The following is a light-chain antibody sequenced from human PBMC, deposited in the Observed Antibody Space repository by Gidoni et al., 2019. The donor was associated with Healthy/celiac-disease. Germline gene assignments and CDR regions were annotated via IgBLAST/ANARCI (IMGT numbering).Light chain of an antibody. V-gene: IGKV1-39*01. CDR3: QQSYSTPLT. Sequence: DIQMTQSPSSLSASVGDRVTITCRASQSISSYLNWYQQKPGKAPKLLIYAASRLQSGVHSRFSGSGSGTDFTLTISSLQPEDFATYYCQQSYSTPLTFGGGTKVEIK. CDR1: QSISSY. CDR2: AAS. J-gene: IGKJ4*01.